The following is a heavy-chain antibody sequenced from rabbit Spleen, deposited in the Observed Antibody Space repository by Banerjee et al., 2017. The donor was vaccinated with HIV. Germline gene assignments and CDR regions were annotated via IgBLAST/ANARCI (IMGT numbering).Heavy chain of an antibody. CDR1: GFSFSSNYY. D-gene: IGHD1-1*01. V-gene: IGHV1S45*01. CDR3: ARDLVAVIGWNFSL. Sequence: QEQLEESGGALVTPGGTLTLTCTASGFSFSSNYYMCWVRQAPGKGLEWIACIDTGSSGFTYFASWAKGRFTISKTSSTTVTLQMTSLTAADTATYFCARDLVAVIGWNFSLWGPGTLVTVS. J-gene: IGHJ4*01. CDR2: IDTGSSGFT.